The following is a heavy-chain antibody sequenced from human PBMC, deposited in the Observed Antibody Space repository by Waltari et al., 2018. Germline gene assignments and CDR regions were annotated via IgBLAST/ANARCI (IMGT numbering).Heavy chain of an antibody. D-gene: IGHD3-3*01. J-gene: IGHJ3*02. CDR3: AKETYDFWSGYQGADDAFDI. CDR1: GFTFSSYA. V-gene: IGHV3-23*01. Sequence: EVQLLESGGGLVQPGGSLRLSCAASGFTFSSYAMSWVRQAPGKGLGWVSAISGSGGSTDYADSVKGRFTISRDNSKNTLYLQMNSLRAEDTAVYYCAKETYDFWSGYQGADDAFDIWGQGTMVTVSS. CDR2: ISGSGGST.